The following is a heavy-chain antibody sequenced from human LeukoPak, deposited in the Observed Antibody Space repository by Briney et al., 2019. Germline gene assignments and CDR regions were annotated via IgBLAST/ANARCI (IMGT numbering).Heavy chain of an antibody. Sequence: SGTLSLTCAVSGGSISSSNWWSWVRQPPGKGLEWIGEIYHSGSTNYNPSLKSRVTISVDKSKNQFSLKLSSVTAADTAVYYCAREGRYYYDSSGYYFDWGQGTLVTVSS. CDR3: AREGRYYYDSSGYYFD. CDR2: IYHSGST. V-gene: IGHV4-4*02. D-gene: IGHD3-22*01. J-gene: IGHJ4*02. CDR1: GGSISSSNW.